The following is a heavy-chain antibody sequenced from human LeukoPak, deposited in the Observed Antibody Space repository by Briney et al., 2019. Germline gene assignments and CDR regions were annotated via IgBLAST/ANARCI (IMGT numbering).Heavy chain of an antibody. V-gene: IGHV3-33*08. CDR3: ARDSLVITHAFDY. J-gene: IGHJ4*02. CDR2: IWYDGSNK. D-gene: IGHD3-22*01. Sequence: PGGSLRLSCAASGFTFSSYGMHWVRQAPGKGLEWVAVIWYDGSNKYYADSVKGRFTISRDNSKNTLYLQMNSLRAEDTAVYYCARDSLVITHAFDYWGQGTLVTVSS. CDR1: GFTFSSYG.